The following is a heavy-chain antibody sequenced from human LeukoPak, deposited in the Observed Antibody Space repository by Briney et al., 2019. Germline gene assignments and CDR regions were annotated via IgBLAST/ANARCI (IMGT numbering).Heavy chain of an antibody. V-gene: IGHV4-59*12. Sequence: SETLSLTCTVSGDSISNYYWSWIRQPPGKGLEWIGYIYYSGSTNYNPSLKSRVTMSVDTSKNQFSLKLSSVTAVDTAVYYCARKENVYYYFDYWGQGTLVTVSS. CDR2: IYYSGST. CDR1: GDSISNYY. CDR3: ARKENVYYYFDY. J-gene: IGHJ4*02. D-gene: IGHD3-10*01.